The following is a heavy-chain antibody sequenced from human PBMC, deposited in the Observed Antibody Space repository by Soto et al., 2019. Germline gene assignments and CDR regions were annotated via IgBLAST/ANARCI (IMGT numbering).Heavy chain of an antibody. Sequence: SETLSLTCTVSGGSISSSSYYWGWIRQPPGKGLEWIGSIYYSGSTYYNPSLKSRVTISVDTSKNQFSLKLSSVTAADTAVYYCARDSAMASYRYWGQGTLVTVSS. J-gene: IGHJ4*02. D-gene: IGHD5-18*01. V-gene: IGHV4-39*07. CDR1: GGSISSSSYY. CDR3: ARDSAMASYRY. CDR2: IYYSGST.